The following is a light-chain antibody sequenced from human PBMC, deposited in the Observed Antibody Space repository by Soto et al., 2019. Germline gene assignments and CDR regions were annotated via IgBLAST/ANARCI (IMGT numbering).Light chain of an antibody. J-gene: IGLJ2*01. Sequence: QSVLTQPPSVSGAPGQRVTISCTGSSSNIGAGYDARWYQQLPGTAPKLLMYGNNDRPSGVPDRFSGSKSGTSASLAITGLQAEDEADYYCQSYDSTLSAVVFGGGTQLTV. CDR3: QSYDSTLSAVV. V-gene: IGLV1-40*01. CDR1: SSNIGAGYD. CDR2: GNN.